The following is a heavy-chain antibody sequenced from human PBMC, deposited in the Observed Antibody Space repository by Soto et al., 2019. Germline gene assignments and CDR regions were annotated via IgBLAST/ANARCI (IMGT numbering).Heavy chain of an antibody. CDR3: ARDRPWDCSSSNYCYYYGLDV. CDR2: INNSGIT. J-gene: IGHJ6*02. Sequence: ETLSLTCNVSGGSFSSDHWGWIRQPPGKGLEWIGKINNSGITNYNPSLKSRATISVDMSKNQFSLKLTSVTAADTAVYYCARDRPWDCSSSNYCYYYGLDVWGQGTTVTVSS. D-gene: IGHD2-2*01. CDR1: GGSFSSDH. V-gene: IGHV4-59*01.